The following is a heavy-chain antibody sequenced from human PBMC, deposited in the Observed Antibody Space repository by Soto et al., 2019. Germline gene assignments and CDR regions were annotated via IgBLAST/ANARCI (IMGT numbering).Heavy chain of an antibody. Sequence: GASVKVSCKASGYTFTSYGISWVRQAPGQGLEWMGWISAYNGNTNYAQKLQGRVTMTTDTSTSTAYMELRSLRSDDTAVYYCAREGLVRGGPSSFTWYYYGMDVWGQGTTVTVSS. CDR1: GYTFTSYG. D-gene: IGHD3-10*01. CDR2: ISAYNGNT. V-gene: IGHV1-18*01. CDR3: AREGLVRGGPSSFTWYYYGMDV. J-gene: IGHJ6*02.